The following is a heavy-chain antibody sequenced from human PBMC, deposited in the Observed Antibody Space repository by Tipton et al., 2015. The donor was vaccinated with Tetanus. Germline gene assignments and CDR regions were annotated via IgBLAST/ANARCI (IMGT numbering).Heavy chain of an antibody. CDR1: GYTFISYY. D-gene: IGHD3-9*01. J-gene: IGHJ4*02. CDR2: INPIDGNA. Sequence: QVQLVQSGAEVKKPGASVKVSCKASGYTFISYYIHWVRQAPGQGLEWMGIINPIDGNASYAQGFQGRVTMTRDTSTDIVYMDLSSLRSGDTAVYYCARDCGGYYNSKYYFDSWGQGTLVTVSS. V-gene: IGHV1-46*01. CDR3: ARDCGGYYNSKYYFDS.